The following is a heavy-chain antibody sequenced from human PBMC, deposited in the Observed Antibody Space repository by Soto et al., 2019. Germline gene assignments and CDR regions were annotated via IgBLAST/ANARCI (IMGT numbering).Heavy chain of an antibody. V-gene: IGHV3-48*01. CDR3: AGIVVVVATTGDSFDP. CDR1: GFTFTSYS. CDR2: ISSSSSTI. Sequence: EVQLVESGGGLVQPGGSLRLSCAASGFTFTSYSMNWVRQAPGKGLEWVSYISSSSSTIYYADSVKGRFTISRDNAKKSLYLQMNSLRAEDTCVYYCAGIVVVVATTGDSFDPWGHGTLVTVSS. J-gene: IGHJ5*02. D-gene: IGHD2-15*01.